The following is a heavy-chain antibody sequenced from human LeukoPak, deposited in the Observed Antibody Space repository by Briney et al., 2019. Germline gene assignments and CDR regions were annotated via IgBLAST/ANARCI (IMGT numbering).Heavy chain of an antibody. Sequence: GGSLRLSRSASGFNFSSYAMHWVRQAPGKGLEWVAVILKDGSNKYYADSVKGRFTISRDNSKNTLYLQMSSLRAGDTAVYYCARVILTGFDCWSQGTLVTVSS. CDR1: GFNFSSYA. J-gene: IGHJ4*02. V-gene: IGHV3-30*15. CDR3: ARVILTGFDC. CDR2: ILKDGSNK. D-gene: IGHD3-9*01.